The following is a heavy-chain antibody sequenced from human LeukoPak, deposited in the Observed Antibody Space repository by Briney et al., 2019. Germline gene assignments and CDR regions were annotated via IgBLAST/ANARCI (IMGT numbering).Heavy chain of an antibody. D-gene: IGHD3-10*01. CDR1: GYTLTELS. Sequence: GASVKVSCKVSGYTLTELSMHWVRQAPGKGLEWMGGFDPENGERFYAENFQGRVTMTEDTSTDTAYMELSRLRSDDTAVYYCARRPSGPEDIDYWGQGTLVTVSS. J-gene: IGHJ4*02. CDR2: FDPENGER. CDR3: ARRPSGPEDIDY. V-gene: IGHV1-24*01.